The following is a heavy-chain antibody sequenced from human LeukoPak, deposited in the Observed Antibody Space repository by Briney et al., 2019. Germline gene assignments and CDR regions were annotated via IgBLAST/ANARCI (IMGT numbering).Heavy chain of an antibody. D-gene: IGHD1-26*01. CDR2: IYHSGST. V-gene: IGHV4-38-2*02. CDR3: ARGVSVVGAAY. J-gene: IGHJ4*02. CDR1: GYSIGSGYY. Sequence: SETLSLTCTVSGYSIGSGYYWGWIRQPPGKGLEWIGSIYHSGSTYYNPSLKSRVTISVDTSKNQFSLKLSSVTAADTAVYYCARGVSVVGAAYWGQGTLVTVSS.